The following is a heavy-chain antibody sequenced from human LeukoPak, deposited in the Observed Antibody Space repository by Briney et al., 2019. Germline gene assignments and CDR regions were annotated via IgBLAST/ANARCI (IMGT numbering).Heavy chain of an antibody. D-gene: IGHD3-3*01. CDR3: AKAQGYDDFWRDYPDV. CDR1: GFTFSSYS. V-gene: IGHV3-23*01. CDR2: IAGNGATT. Sequence: AGGSLRLSCAASGFTFSSYSMSWVRQAPGKGLEWVSFIAGNGATTYYADSVKGRFTISRDNSKSTLYLQMNSLRAEDTAVYYCAKAQGYDDFWRDYPDVWGQGTTVTVSS. J-gene: IGHJ6*02.